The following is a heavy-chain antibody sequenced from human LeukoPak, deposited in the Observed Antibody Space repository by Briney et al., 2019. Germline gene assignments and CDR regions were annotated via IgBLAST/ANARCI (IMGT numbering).Heavy chain of an antibody. CDR1: GGSISSHY. CDR2: IYYSGST. V-gene: IGHV4-59*11. CDR3: ARGQGYCSGGSCYAYYYYMDV. J-gene: IGHJ6*03. Sequence: SETLSLTCTVSGGSISSHYWSWIRQPPGKGLEWIGYIYYSGSTNYNPSLKSRVTISVDTSKNQFSLKLSSVTDADTAVYYCARGQGYCSGGSCYAYYYYMDVWGKGTTVTVSS. D-gene: IGHD2-15*01.